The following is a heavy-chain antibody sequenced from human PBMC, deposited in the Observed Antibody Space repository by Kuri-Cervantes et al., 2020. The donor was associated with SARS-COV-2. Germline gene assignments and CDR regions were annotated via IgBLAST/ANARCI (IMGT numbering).Heavy chain of an antibody. CDR2: IYYSGST. Sequence: GSLRLSCTVSGGSISSYYWSWIRQPPGKGLEWIGYIYYSGSTNYNPSLKSRVTISVDTSKNQFSLKLSSVTAADTAVYCCARYFAVTTYNWFDPWGQGTLVTVSS. CDR1: GGSISSYY. CDR3: ARYFAVTTYNWFDP. J-gene: IGHJ5*02. V-gene: IGHV4-59*12. D-gene: IGHD4-11*01.